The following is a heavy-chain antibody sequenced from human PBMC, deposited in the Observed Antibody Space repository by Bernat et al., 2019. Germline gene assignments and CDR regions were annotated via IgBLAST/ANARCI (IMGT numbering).Heavy chain of an antibody. CDR3: AKDRFRRPPVGGYFQH. D-gene: IGHD6-19*01. V-gene: IGHV3-30*18. Sequence: QVQLVESGGGVVQPGRSLRLSCAASGFTFSSYGMHWVRQAPGKGLEWVAVISYDGSNKYYADSVKGRFTISRDNSKNTLYLQMNSLRAEDTAVYYCAKDRFRRPPVGGYFQHWGQGTLDTVSS. CDR1: GFTFSSYG. J-gene: IGHJ1*01. CDR2: ISYDGSNK.